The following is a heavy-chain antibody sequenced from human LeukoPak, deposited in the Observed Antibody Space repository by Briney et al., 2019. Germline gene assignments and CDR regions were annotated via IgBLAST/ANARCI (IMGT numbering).Heavy chain of an antibody. V-gene: IGHV4-39*01. D-gene: IGHD5-18*01. CDR1: GGSITSNSYS. J-gene: IGHJ4*02. Sequence: SETLSLTCTVSGGSITSNSYSWGWIRLPPGKGLQWIVTLSHAGTNYYNPSLKSRVTMPVDRSKNQLSLKLTSVTATDTAVYYCARLRGGVQLWGDWGQGTLVTVSS. CDR3: ARLRGGVQLWGD. CDR2: LSHAGTN.